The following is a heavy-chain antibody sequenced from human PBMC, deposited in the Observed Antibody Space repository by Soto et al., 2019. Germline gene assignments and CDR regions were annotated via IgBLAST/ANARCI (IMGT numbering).Heavy chain of an antibody. Sequence: PSETLSLTCAVYGGSFSGYYWSWIRQPPGKGLEWIGEINHSGRTNYNPSLKSRVTISLDTSKNQFSLKLSSVTAADTAVYYCASEEVSQWFTKGFYGMDVRGQGPTVTVSS. CDR1: GGSFSGYY. V-gene: IGHV4-34*01. CDR3: ASEEVSQWFTKGFYGMDV. CDR2: INHSGRT. D-gene: IGHD2-8*01. J-gene: IGHJ6*02.